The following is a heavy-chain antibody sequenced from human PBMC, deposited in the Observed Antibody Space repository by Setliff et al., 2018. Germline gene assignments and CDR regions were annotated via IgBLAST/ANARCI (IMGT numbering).Heavy chain of an antibody. V-gene: IGHV4-34*01. Sequence: SETLSLTCAVYGDSFSDYYWSWIRQPPGKGLEWIEEINHRGSTNYSPSLRSRATISLDTSRNQFSLRLTSVTAADTAVYYCASTPRRGLDIRTRVGAFDSWGQGTVVTVSS. D-gene: IGHD1-26*01. CDR1: GDSFSDYY. CDR2: INHRGST. CDR3: ASTPRRGLDIRTRVGAFDS. J-gene: IGHJ4*02.